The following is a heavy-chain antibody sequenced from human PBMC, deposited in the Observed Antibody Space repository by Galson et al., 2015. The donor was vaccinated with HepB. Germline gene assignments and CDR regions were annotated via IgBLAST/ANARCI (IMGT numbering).Heavy chain of an antibody. Sequence: SLRLSCAASGFTFSSYDMHWVRQAPGKRLERLSALWSDGSNKYYVGSVRGRFTISRDNSKNTLYLQMNSLRAEDTAVYYCAREGLVGITLFDKWGQGTLVTVSP. CDR1: GFTFSSYD. CDR2: LWSDGSNK. V-gene: IGHV3-33*08. J-gene: IGHJ4*02. D-gene: IGHD1-26*01. CDR3: AREGLVGITLFDK.